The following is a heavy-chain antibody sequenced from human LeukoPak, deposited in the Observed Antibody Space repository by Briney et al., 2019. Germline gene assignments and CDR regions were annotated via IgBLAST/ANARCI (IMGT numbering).Heavy chain of an antibody. CDR1: GYTFTGYY. J-gene: IGHJ4*02. CDR3: ARTLYVDAVPGGLDY. D-gene: IGHD3-16*01. Sequence: ASVKVSCKASGYTFTGYYMHWVRQAPGQGLEWMGWINPNSGGTNYAQNFQGRVTMTRDTSISTAYMEVSRLRSDDTAVYYCARTLYVDAVPGGLDYWGQGTLVTVSS. V-gene: IGHV1-2*02. CDR2: INPNSGGT.